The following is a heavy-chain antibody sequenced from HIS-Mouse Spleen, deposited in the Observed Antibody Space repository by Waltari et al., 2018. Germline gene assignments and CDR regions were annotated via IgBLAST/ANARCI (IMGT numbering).Heavy chain of an antibody. V-gene: IGHV3-30*18. CDR3: AKASSGWLDY. J-gene: IGHJ4*02. CDR1: GFTFSSYG. D-gene: IGHD6-19*01. CDR2: ISYDGSKK. Sequence: QVQLVESGGGVVQPGRSLRLSCAASGFTFSSYGMHWVRQAPGKGLEGVAVISYDGSKKYYADSVKGRFTISRDNSKNTLYLQMNSLRAEDTAVYYCAKASSGWLDYWGQGTLVTVSS.